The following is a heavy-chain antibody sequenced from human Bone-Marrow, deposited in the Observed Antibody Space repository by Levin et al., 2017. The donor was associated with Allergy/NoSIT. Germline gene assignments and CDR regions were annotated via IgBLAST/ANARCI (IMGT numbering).Heavy chain of an antibody. CDR2: ISTSSGFT. J-gene: IGHJ6*02. CDR3: AKDGSKVRVRGVTPYGMDV. CDR1: GFTFSDYY. D-gene: IGHD3-10*01. Sequence: GGSLRLSCAASGFTFSDYYMSWIRQAPGKGLEWVSYISTSSGFTNYADSVKGRFTISRDNAKNSLYLQMNSLRAEDTAVYYCAKDGSKVRVRGVTPYGMDVWGQGTTVTVSS. V-gene: IGHV3-11*05.